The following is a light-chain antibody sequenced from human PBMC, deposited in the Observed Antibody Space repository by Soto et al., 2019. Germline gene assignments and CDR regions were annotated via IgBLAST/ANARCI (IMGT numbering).Light chain of an antibody. J-gene: IGKJ4*01. Sequence: IQLTQSPSSLPASVGDSVTITCRASQGISRYLSWYQQKPGRAPKLLISAASTLQSGVPARFSGSGSETDFTLSITSLQPEDFATYYCQQLNTYPVTFGGGTKVDIK. CDR2: AAS. CDR1: QGISRY. V-gene: IGKV1-9*01. CDR3: QQLNTYPVT.